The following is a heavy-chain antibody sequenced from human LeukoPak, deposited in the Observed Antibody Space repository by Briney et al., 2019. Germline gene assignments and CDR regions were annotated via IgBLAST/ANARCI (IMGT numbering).Heavy chain of an antibody. Sequence: GGSLRLSCAASGFTFSSYWMSWVRQAPGKGLEWVANINDDGSDKYYVDTVKGRFTISRDTAKNSLYLQMNSLRAEDTAVYYCARAPYDSSWGLCYFDSWGQGNLVTVSS. J-gene: IGHJ4*02. V-gene: IGHV3-7*04. CDR2: INDDGSDK. CDR3: ARAPYDSSWGLCYFDS. CDR1: GFTFSSYW. D-gene: IGHD3-22*01.